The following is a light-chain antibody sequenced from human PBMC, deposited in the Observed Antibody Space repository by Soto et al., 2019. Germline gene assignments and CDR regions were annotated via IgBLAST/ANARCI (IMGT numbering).Light chain of an antibody. J-gene: IGKJ5*01. CDR1: QSVSSSF. Sequence: EVVLTQSPGTLSLSPGERATLSCRASQSVSSSFLAWYQQKPGQAPRLLIYGASSRATSIPDRFSGSGSGTDFTLTISRLEPEDFAVYFCQQYDSSPPITFGQGTRLEIK. V-gene: IGKV3-20*01. CDR3: QQYDSSPPIT. CDR2: GAS.